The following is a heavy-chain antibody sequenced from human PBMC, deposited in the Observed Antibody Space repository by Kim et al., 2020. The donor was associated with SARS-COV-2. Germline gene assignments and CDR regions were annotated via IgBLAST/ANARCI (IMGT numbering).Heavy chain of an antibody. D-gene: IGHD3-10*01. CDR2: ISSNGGST. CDR1: GFTFSSYA. J-gene: IGHJ4*02. CDR3: ARDNIRGPYYYGSGSSEMGHFGY. V-gene: IGHV3-64*01. Sequence: GGSLRLSCAASGFTFSSYAMHWVRQAPGKGLEYVSAISSNGGSTYYANSVKGRFTISRDNSKNTLYLQMGSLRAEDMAVYYCARDNIRGPYYYGSGSSEMGHFGYWGQGTLVTVSS.